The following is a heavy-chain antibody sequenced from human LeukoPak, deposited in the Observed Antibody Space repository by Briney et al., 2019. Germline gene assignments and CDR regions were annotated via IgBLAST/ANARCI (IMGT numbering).Heavy chain of an antibody. CDR3: ATLWPVDY. CDR1: GYSISSGYY. V-gene: IGHV4-38-2*01. J-gene: IGHJ4*02. D-gene: IGHD2-21*01. Sequence: SETLSLTCAVSGYSISSGYYWGWIRQPPGKGLEWIGSIYHSGSTYYNPSLKSRVTISVDASKNQFSLKLSSVTAADTAVYYCATLWPVDYWGQGTLVTVSS. CDR2: IYHSGST.